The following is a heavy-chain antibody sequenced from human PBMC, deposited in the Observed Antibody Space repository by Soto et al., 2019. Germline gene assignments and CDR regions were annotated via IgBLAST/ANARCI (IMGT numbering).Heavy chain of an antibody. D-gene: IGHD3-10*01. Sequence: EVQLVESGGGLVQPGGSLRLSCAASGFTVSSHYINWVRQAPGKGLDWVSVIYNSGTSFYADSVKGRFTVSRDTAKNSVFLQMSSLRAEDTAVYFCARGTWIVRGLIPDDFDIWGQWTMVTVSS. V-gene: IGHV3-66*01. J-gene: IGHJ3*02. CDR2: IYNSGTS. CDR3: ARGTWIVRGLIPDDFDI. CDR1: GFTVSSHY.